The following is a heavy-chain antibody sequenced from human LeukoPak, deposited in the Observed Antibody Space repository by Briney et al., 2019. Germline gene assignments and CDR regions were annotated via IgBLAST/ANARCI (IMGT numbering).Heavy chain of an antibody. CDR2: ISGSGGST. J-gene: IGHJ4*02. CDR1: GFTFSSYW. V-gene: IGHV3-23*01. Sequence: GGSLRLSCAASGFTFSSYWMYWVRQAPGKGLVWVSAISGSGGSTYYADSVKGRFTISRDNSKNTLYLQMNSLRAEDTAVYYCAKELPSHCSSTSCYDYYFDYWGQGTLVTVSS. D-gene: IGHD2-2*01. CDR3: AKELPSHCSSTSCYDYYFDY.